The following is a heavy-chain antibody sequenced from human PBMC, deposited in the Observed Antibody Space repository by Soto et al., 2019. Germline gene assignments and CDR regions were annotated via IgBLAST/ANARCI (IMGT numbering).Heavy chain of an antibody. CDR1: GGSISNYY. CDR3: ARGSGALLSYYYYGMDV. Sequence: SETLSLTCTVSGGSISNYYWSWIRQPPGKGLEWIGYIYYSGSTKYNPSLKSRVTISVDMSKKQFSLQLSSLTAADPAVYYCARGSGALLSYYYYGMDVWGQGTTVTVSS. CDR2: IYYSGST. V-gene: IGHV4-59*01. J-gene: IGHJ6*02. D-gene: IGHD1-26*01.